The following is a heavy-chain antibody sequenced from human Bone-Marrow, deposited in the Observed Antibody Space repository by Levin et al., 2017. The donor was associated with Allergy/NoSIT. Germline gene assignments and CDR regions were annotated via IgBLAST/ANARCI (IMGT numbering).Heavy chain of an antibody. CDR1: GYTFTSYG. D-gene: IGHD3-3*01. J-gene: IGHJ6*02. Sequence: ASVKVSCKASGYTFTSYGISWVRQAPGQGLEWMGWISAYNGNTNYAQKLQGRVTMTTDTSTSTAYMELRSLRSDDTAVYYCARDRSGITIFGVVHYGMDVWGQGTTVTVSS. CDR3: ARDRSGITIFGVVHYGMDV. V-gene: IGHV1-18*01. CDR2: ISAYNGNT.